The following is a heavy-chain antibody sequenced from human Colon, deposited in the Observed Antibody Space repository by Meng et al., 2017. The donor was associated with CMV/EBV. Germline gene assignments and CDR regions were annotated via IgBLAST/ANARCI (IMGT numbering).Heavy chain of an antibody. CDR2: IYYTGTT. J-gene: IGHJ6*02. D-gene: IGHD2-2*02. Sequence: SETLSLTCTVSGGTTSSGDYYWTWIRQPPGKGLERIGNIYYTGTTHYNPSLESRVAISLDTSKNQFSLNLRSVTAADSAVYYCAREVLGFCTSDSCYSAFDVWGRGTTVTVSS. V-gene: IGHV4-30-4*08. CDR1: GGTTSSGDYY. CDR3: AREVLGFCTSDSCYSAFDV.